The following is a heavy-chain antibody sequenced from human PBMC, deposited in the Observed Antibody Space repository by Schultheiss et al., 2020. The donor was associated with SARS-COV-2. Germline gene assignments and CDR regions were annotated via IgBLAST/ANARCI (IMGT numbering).Heavy chain of an antibody. CDR1: GFTFSSYS. CDR2: ISSSSSYI. Sequence: GESLKISCAASGFTFSSYSMNWVRQAPGKGLEWVSSISSSSSYIYYADSVKGRFTISRDNAKNSLYLQMNSLRAEDTAVYYCARVIGGYSRSWYDYWGQGTLVTVSS. D-gene: IGHD6-13*01. V-gene: IGHV3-21*01. CDR3: ARVIGGYSRSWYDY. J-gene: IGHJ4*02.